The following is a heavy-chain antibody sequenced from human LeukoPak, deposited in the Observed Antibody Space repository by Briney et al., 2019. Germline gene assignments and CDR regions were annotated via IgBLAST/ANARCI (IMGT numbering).Heavy chain of an antibody. CDR2: ISGSGGST. Sequence: GGSLRLSCAASGFTFSSYAMSWVRQAPGKGLEWVSAISGSGGSTYYADSVKGRFTISRDNSKNTLYLQMNSLRGEDTAVYYCAKDYGDYTVNCHYYGMDVWGQGTTVTVSS. CDR3: AKDYGDYTVNCHYYGMDV. V-gene: IGHV3-23*01. D-gene: IGHD4-17*01. CDR1: GFTFSSYA. J-gene: IGHJ6*02.